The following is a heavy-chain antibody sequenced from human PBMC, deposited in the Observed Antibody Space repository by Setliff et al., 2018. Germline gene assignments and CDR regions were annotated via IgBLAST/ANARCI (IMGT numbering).Heavy chain of an antibody. CDR1: GYSFSNFW. CDR2: IYPGDSDA. V-gene: IGHV5-51*01. Sequence: GESLKISCKGSGYSFSNFWIGWVRQMPGRGLEWMGIIYPGDSDARYSPSFRGQVTISVDKSISTAYLQWRSLKASDIAMYYCARLGWSDAFDIWGQGTMVTVSS. D-gene: IGHD6-19*01. CDR3: ARLGWSDAFDI. J-gene: IGHJ3*02.